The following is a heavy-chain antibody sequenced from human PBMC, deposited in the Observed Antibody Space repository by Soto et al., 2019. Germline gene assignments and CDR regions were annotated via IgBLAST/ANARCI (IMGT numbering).Heavy chain of an antibody. CDR2: MNPNSGTT. CDR1: GYTFTSYN. J-gene: IGHJ4*01. V-gene: IGHV1-8*01. D-gene: IGHD2-8*01. CDR3: VRYGVAASY. Sequence: QVQLVQSGAEVKKPGASVRVSCKASGYTFTSYNINWVRQATGQGLEWLGWMNPNSGTTGYAQTFQDRITVTRDTSITTAYMELSSLRSDDTAVYVGVRYGVAASYWGQGTLVTVSS.